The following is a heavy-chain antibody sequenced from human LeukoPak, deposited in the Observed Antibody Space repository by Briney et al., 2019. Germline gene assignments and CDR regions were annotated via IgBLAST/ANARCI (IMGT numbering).Heavy chain of an antibody. CDR2: INHGGST. Sequence: PSETLSLTCAVYGGSFSGYYWSWIRQPPGKGLEWIGEINHGGSTNYNPSLKSRVTISVDTSKNQFSLKLSSVTAADTAVYYCARRRRYCSSTSCFPNWFDPWGQGTLVTVSS. J-gene: IGHJ5*02. CDR3: ARRRRYCSSTSCFPNWFDP. D-gene: IGHD2-2*01. CDR1: GGSFSGYY. V-gene: IGHV4-34*01.